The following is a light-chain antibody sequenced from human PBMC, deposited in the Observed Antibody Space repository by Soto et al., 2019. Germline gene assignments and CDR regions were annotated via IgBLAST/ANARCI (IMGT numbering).Light chain of an antibody. CDR2: YDS. J-gene: IGLJ1*01. Sequence: SYELTQPPSVSVAPGKTARITCGGNNIGSKSVHWYQQKPGQAPVLVIYYDSDRPSGIPERFSGSNSGNTATLTISRVEAGDEVDYYCQVWDSSSDHYVFGTGTTLTVL. V-gene: IGLV3-21*04. CDR3: QVWDSSSDHYV. CDR1: NIGSKS.